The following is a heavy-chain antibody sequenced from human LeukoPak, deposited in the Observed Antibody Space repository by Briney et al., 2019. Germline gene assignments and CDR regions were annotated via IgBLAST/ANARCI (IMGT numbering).Heavy chain of an antibody. V-gene: IGHV1-24*01. CDR3: ARGVMVAGYYYGSGPTKPLEYYYYMDV. CDR1: GYTLTELS. D-gene: IGHD3-10*01. J-gene: IGHJ6*03. CDR2: FDPEDGET. Sequence: ASVKVSCKVSGYTLTELSMHWVRQAPGEGLEWMGGFDPEDGETIYAQKFQGRVTMTEDTSTDTVYMELSSLRSEDTAVYYCARGVMVAGYYYGSGPTKPLEYYYYMDVWGKGTTVTVSS.